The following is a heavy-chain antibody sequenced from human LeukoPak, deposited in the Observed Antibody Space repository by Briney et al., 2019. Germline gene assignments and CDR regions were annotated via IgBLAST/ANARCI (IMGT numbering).Heavy chain of an antibody. Sequence: GGSLRLSYAASGFTFSSYAMSWVRQAPGKGLEGVSAISGSGGSTYYADSVKGRFTISRDNSKNTLYLQMSSLRAEDTAVYYCARGWGSFDCWGQGTLVTVSS. D-gene: IGHD3-16*01. CDR3: ARGWGSFDC. V-gene: IGHV3-23*01. CDR2: ISGSGGST. CDR1: GFTFSSYA. J-gene: IGHJ4*02.